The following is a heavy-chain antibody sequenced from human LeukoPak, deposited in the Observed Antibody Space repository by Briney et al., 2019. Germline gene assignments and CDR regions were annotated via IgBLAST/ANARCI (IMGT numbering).Heavy chain of an antibody. CDR3: ARHVTRQQLVRGYYYYMDV. V-gene: IGHV4-30-4*01. Sequence: PSETLSLTCTVSGGSISSGGYYWSWIRQPPGKGLEWIGYIYYSGNTYYNPSLKSRVTISVDTSKNQFSLKLSSVTAADTAVYYCARHVTRQQLVRGYYYYMDVWGKGTTVTVSS. D-gene: IGHD6-6*01. CDR1: GGSISSGGYY. CDR2: IYYSGNT. J-gene: IGHJ6*03.